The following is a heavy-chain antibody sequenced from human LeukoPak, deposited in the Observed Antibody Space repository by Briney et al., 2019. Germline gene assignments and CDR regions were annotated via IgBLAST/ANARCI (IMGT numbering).Heavy chain of an antibody. J-gene: IGHJ4*02. V-gene: IGHV1-2*02. CDR1: GYTFTGYY. CDR2: INPNSGGT. D-gene: IGHD1-26*01. Sequence: SVKVSCKSSGYTFTGYYLHWVRQAPGQGLEWMGLINPNSGGTNYAQKFQGRVTMTRDTSISTAYMELSRLRSDDTAVYYCARDVPLGGSGSYFPPYWGQGTLVSVFS. CDR3: ARDVPLGGSGSYFPPY.